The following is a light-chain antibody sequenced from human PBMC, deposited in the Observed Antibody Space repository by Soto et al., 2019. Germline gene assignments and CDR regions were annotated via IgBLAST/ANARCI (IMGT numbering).Light chain of an antibody. CDR2: GNN. CDR3: QSYDSSRSAVV. V-gene: IGLV1-40*01. CDR1: SSNIGADYD. Sequence: QSVLTQPPSVSGAPGLRVTISCTGTSSNIGADYDVHWYRQLPGTAPKLLIYGNNNRPSGVPNRFFASKSGTSASLAITGLQHDDEADYYCQSYDSSRSAVVFGGGTKLTVL. J-gene: IGLJ2*01.